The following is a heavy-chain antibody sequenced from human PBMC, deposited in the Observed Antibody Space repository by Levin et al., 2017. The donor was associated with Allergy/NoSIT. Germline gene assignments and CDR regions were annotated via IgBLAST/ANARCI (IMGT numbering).Heavy chain of an antibody. D-gene: IGHD3-10*01. V-gene: IGHV4-34*01. CDR1: GGSFSGYY. CDR3: ARGGGRNLWFGELLSLPFDP. J-gene: IGHJ5*02. CDR2: INHSGST. Sequence: SETLSLTCAVYGGSFSGYYWSWIRQPPGKGLEWIGEINHSGSTNYNPSLKSRVTISVDTSKNQFSLKLSSVTAADTAVYYCARGGGRNLWFGELLSLPFDPWGQGTLVTVSS.